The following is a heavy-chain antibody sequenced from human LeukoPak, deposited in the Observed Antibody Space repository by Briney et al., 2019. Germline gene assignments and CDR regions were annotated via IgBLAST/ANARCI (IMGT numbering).Heavy chain of an antibody. CDR1: GFTFTDYR. CDR2: INTDTRGT. V-gene: IGHV3-74*01. J-gene: IGHJ4*02. CDR3: ARAGAYRFDN. D-gene: IGHD3-16*01. Sequence: QSGGSLRLSCAASGFTFTDYRMHWLRQAPGKGLVWVSIINTDTRGTYYADSVKGRFTISRDNAKNTLYLQMNSLRAEDTAVYYCARAGAYRFDNWGQRTLVTVSS.